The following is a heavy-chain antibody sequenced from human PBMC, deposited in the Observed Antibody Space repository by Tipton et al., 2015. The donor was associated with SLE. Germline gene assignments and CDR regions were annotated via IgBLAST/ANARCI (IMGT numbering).Heavy chain of an antibody. V-gene: IGHV4-31*02. CDR1: GGSVSSVGYY. D-gene: IGHD5-24*01. J-gene: IGHJ4*02. CDR2: IYYIGSGST. CDR3: ARDRSRGDGSFDD. Sequence: LRLSCTVSGGSVSSVGYYWSWIRLQPGKGLEWIGYIYYIGSGSTSYNPSLKSRLTISVDTSKNQFSLKLSSVTAADTAVYYCARDRSRGDGSFDDWGQGTLVTVSS.